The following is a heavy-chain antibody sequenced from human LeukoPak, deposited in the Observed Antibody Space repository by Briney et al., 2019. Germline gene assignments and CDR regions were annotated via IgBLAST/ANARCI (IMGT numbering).Heavy chain of an antibody. J-gene: IGHJ4*02. CDR2: ISGSGGST. Sequence: GGSLRLSCAASGFTFSSYAMSWVRQAPGKGLEWVSAISGSGGSTYYADSVKGRFTISRVNSKNTLYLQMNSLRAEDTAVYYCAKDPMYYYDSSDYWGQGTLVTVSS. CDR3: AKDPMYYYDSSDY. CDR1: GFTFSSYA. D-gene: IGHD3-22*01. V-gene: IGHV3-23*01.